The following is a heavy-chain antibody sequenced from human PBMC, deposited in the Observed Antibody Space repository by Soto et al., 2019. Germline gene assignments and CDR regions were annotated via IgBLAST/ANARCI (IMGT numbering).Heavy chain of an antibody. CDR2: IWYDGSDK. V-gene: IGHV3-33*01. D-gene: IGHD4-17*01. Sequence: PGGYLRLSCASSGFTFSNYGMHLVRQAPGKGLEWVAVIWYDGSDKYYADSVKGRFTISRDNSENILYLQMNSLRAEDTAVFYCARDNGDDGARAFDIWGQGTMVTVSS. J-gene: IGHJ3*02. CDR3: ARDNGDDGARAFDI. CDR1: GFTFSNYG.